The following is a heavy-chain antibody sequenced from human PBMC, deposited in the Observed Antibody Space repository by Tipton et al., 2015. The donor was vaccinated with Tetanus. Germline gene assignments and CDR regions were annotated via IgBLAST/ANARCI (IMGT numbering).Heavy chain of an antibody. CDR3: ATGAQYQLLPLYYDFNY. CDR2: ISGSGGST. Sequence: SLRLSCAASGFTFSSYAMSWVRQAPGKGLEWVSAISGSGGSTYYADSVKGRFTISRDNSKNTLYLQMNSLRAEDTAVYYCATGAQYQLLPLYYDFNYWGQGALVTVSS. J-gene: IGHJ4*02. D-gene: IGHD2-2*01. V-gene: IGHV3-23*01. CDR1: GFTFSSYA.